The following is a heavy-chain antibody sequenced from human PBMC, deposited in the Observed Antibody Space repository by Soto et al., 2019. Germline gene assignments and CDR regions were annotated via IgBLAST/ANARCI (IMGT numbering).Heavy chain of an antibody. D-gene: IGHD1-26*01. CDR2: IIHSEST. V-gene: IGHV4-34*12. CDR3: ARQRPTDGRWEFANYYGMDV. J-gene: IGHJ6*02. Sequence: SETLSLTCAVYGGSLSGYYWSWVRQPPGKGLEWIGEIIHSESTKYNPSLKSRVTISVDTSKNQFSLKLSSVTAADTAVYYCARQRPTDGRWEFANYYGMDVWGQGTPVTVS. CDR1: GGSLSGYY.